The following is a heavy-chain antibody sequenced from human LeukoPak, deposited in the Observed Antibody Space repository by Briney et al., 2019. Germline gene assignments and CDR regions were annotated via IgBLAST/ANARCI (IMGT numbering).Heavy chain of an antibody. Sequence: SETLSLTCAAYGGSFSGYYWSWIRQPPGKGLEWIGEINHSGSTNYNPSLKSRVTISVDTSKKQFSLKLSSVTAADTAVYYCVTYYFDSSGPKKNYWGQGTLVTVSS. J-gene: IGHJ4*02. CDR3: VTYYFDSSGPKKNY. D-gene: IGHD3-22*01. CDR2: INHSGST. CDR1: GGSFSGYY. V-gene: IGHV4-34*01.